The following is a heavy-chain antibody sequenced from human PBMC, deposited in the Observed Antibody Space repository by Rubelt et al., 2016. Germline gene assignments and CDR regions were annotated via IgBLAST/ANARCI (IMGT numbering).Heavy chain of an antibody. CDR3: ASLAARQKYDC. Sequence: VQLVESGGGVVQPGRSLRLSCAASGFTFSSYAMHWVRQAPGKGLEWVANLKQDGSEVYYVESVRGRFTSSRDNAKNSLYLQMNSLRAEDTAVYYCASLAARQKYDCWGQGTLVTVSS. CDR2: LKQDGSEV. CDR1: GFTFSSYA. J-gene: IGHJ4*02. V-gene: IGHV3-7*01. D-gene: IGHD6-6*01.